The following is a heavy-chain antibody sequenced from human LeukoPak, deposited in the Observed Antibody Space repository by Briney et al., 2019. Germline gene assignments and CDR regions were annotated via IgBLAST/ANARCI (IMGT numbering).Heavy chain of an antibody. Sequence: GSLRLSCAASGFTFSSYAMSWIRQPPGKGLEWIGEINHSGSTNYNPSLKSRVTISVDTSKNQFSLKLSSVTAADTAVYYCARHLTDYWGQGTLVTVSS. D-gene: IGHD4/OR15-4a*01. J-gene: IGHJ4*02. CDR1: GFTFSSYA. V-gene: IGHV4-34*01. CDR2: INHSGST. CDR3: ARHLTDY.